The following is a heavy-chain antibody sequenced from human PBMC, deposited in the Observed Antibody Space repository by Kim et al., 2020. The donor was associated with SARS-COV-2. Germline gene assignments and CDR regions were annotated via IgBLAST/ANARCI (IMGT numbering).Heavy chain of an antibody. Sequence: GGSLRLSCAASGFTFSSYGMHWVRQAPGKGLEWVAVMWYDGSNKYYADSVKGRFTISRDNSKNTLYLQMNSLRAEDTAVYYCAKSQYSYNSSDPRIDYWGHGTLVTLS. CDR2: MWYDGSNK. D-gene: IGHD6-19*01. CDR3: AKSQYSYNSSDPRIDY. CDR1: GFTFSSYG. V-gene: IGHV3-33*06. J-gene: IGHJ4*01.